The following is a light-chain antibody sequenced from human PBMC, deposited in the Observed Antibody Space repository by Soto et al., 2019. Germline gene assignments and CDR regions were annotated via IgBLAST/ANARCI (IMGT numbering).Light chain of an antibody. CDR2: GAS. CDR1: QSVSSN. Sequence: EIVMTQNPATLPVSPGERATLSCRASQSVSSNLAWYQQKPGQAPRLLIYGASTRATGIPARFSGSGSGTEFTLTISSLQSEDFAVYYCQQYNNWPLTFGGGAKV. J-gene: IGKJ4*01. CDR3: QQYNNWPLT. V-gene: IGKV3-15*01.